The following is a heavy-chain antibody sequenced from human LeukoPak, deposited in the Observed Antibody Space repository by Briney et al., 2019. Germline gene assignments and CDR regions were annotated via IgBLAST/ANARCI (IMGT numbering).Heavy chain of an antibody. CDR1: GFTFSNAW. V-gene: IGHV3-23*01. CDR3: TKDRYSQRLGWGPFDY. D-gene: IGHD6-25*01. J-gene: IGHJ4*02. CDR2: ISYSGAST. Sequence: PGGSLRLSCAASGFTFSNAWMSWVRQAPGKGLQWVSSISYSGASTYYADSVKGRFTISRDSSKNRLYLQMNSLRAEDTAVYYCTKDRYSQRLGWGPFDYWGQGALVTASS.